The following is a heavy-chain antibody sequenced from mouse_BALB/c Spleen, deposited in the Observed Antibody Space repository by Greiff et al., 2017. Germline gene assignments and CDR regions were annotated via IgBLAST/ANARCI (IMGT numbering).Heavy chain of an antibody. CDR3: ARAYYGNYGGSWFAY. J-gene: IGHJ3*01. V-gene: IGHV5-9-4*01. D-gene: IGHD2-10*01. Sequence: EVKLMESGGGLVKPGGSLKLSCAASGFTFSSYVMSWVRQSPEKRLEWVAEISSGGSYTYYPDTVTGRFTISRDNAKNTLYLEMSSLRSEDTAMYYCARAYYGNYGGSWFAYWGQGTLVTVSA. CDR2: ISSGGSYT. CDR1: GFTFSSYV.